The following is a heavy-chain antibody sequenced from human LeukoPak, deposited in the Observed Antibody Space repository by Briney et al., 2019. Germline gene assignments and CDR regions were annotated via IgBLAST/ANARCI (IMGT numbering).Heavy chain of an antibody. Sequence: GGSLRLSCAASGFTFSSYDMHWVRQATGKGLEWVSAIGTAGDTYYPGSVKGRFTISRENAKNSLYLQMNSLRAGGTAVYYCAREKGPDYGGNGAFVIWGQGTMVTVSS. J-gene: IGHJ3*02. CDR3: AREKGPDYGGNGAFVI. V-gene: IGHV3-13*01. D-gene: IGHD4-23*01. CDR1: GFTFSSYD. CDR2: IGTAGDT.